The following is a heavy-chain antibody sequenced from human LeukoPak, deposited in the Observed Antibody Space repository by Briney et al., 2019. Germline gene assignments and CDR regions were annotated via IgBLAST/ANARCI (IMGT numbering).Heavy chain of an antibody. CDR1: GFTFDDYA. V-gene: IGHV3-20*04. Sequence: TGGSLRLSCAASGFTFDDYAMSWVRQAPGKGLEWVSGISWNGGSTAYADSLKGRFTISRDNAKNSLYLQMNSLRAEDTAVYYCAKSRYSYGYADYWGQGTLVTVSS. CDR3: AKSRYSYGYADY. J-gene: IGHJ4*02. CDR2: ISWNGGST. D-gene: IGHD5-18*01.